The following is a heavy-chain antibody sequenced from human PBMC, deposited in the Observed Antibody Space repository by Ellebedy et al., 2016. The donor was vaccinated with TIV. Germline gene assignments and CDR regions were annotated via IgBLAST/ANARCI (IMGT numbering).Heavy chain of an antibody. CDR2: IHYTGST. J-gene: IGHJ4*02. CDR3: ARIGLSGGFWSFFDF. Sequence: MPSETLSLTCTVADGSTSGYYWSWIRQPPGEGLEWIGYIHYTGSTSYNPSLKSRVSISGDTPTGHFSLKLSSMTAADTAVYFCARIGLSGGFWSFFDFWGQGALVIVSS. V-gene: IGHV4-59*01. D-gene: IGHD2-15*01. CDR1: DGSTSGYY.